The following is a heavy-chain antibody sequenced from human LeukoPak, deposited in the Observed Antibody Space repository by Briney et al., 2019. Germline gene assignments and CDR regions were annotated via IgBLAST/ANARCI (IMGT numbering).Heavy chain of an antibody. J-gene: IGHJ4*02. D-gene: IGHD3-10*01. Sequence: GGSLRLSRAVSGITLSNYGMSWVRQAPGKGLEWVAGLSGSGGGTNYAHSVQGRFTISRDNPKNTLYLQMNSLRAEDTAVYFCAKRGVVIRVFLVGFHKEAYYFDSWGQGALVTVSS. CDR1: GITLSNYG. CDR3: AKRGVVIRVFLVGFHKEAYYFDS. V-gene: IGHV3-23*01. CDR2: LSGSGGGT.